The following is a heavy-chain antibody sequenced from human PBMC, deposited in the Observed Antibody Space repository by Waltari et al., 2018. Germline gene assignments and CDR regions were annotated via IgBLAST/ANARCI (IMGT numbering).Heavy chain of an antibody. CDR1: GGSIRSRRYY. J-gene: IGHJ4*02. V-gene: IGHV4-61*02. CDR2: IYTSGST. CDR3: AQTSEYSSSYVES. Sequence: QVQLQASGPGLVKPSQTLSLPCTVSGGSIRSRRYYWRWPRQPAGKGLEGIGRIYTSGSTNYNPSLKSRVTISVDTSKNQFSLKLSAVTAADTAVYYCAQTSEYSSSYVESWGQGTLVTVSS. D-gene: IGHD6-6*01.